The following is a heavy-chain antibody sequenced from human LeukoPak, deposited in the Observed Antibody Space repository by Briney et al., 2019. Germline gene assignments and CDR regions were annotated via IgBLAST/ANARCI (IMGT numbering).Heavy chain of an antibody. CDR2: INQNGGVK. CDR1: GFTFTNYA. J-gene: IGHJ4*02. CDR3: TRTVNSASDF. D-gene: IGHD4-23*01. V-gene: IGHV3-7*03. Sequence: GGSLRLSCEASGFTFTNYAMRWVRQAPGKGLEWVATINQNGGVKYYVDSVKGRFTISRDNAKTSLFLQMNSLRIDDTAMYYCTRTVNSASDFWGQGTLVTVSS.